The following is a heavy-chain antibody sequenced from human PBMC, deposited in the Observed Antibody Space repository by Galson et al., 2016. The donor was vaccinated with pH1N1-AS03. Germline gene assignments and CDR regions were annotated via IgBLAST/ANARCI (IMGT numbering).Heavy chain of an antibody. CDR1: GVTLSSYT. Sequence: SVKVSCKASGVTLSSYTINWVRQAPGKGLEWVGWINPKVGLADYAHKSQDTVTITADKSTSTVYMELGSLISEDTAVYYCARVSGEDGRGGYKGASAMDAWGQGTTVTVSS. J-gene: IGHJ6*02. V-gene: IGHV1-69*10. CDR2: INPKVGLA. CDR3: ARVSGEDGRGGYKGASAMDA. D-gene: IGHD5-24*01.